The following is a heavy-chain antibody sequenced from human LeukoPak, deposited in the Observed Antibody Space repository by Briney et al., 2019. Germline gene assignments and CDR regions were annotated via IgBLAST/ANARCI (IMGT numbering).Heavy chain of an antibody. V-gene: IGHV4-39*01. J-gene: IGHJ4*02. D-gene: IGHD6-6*01. CDR1: GGSISSSSYY. CDR2: IYYSGST. Sequence: SETLSLTCTVSGGSISSSSYYWGWIRQPPGKGLEWIGSIYYSGSTYYNPSLKSRVTISVDTSKNQFSLKLGSVTAADTAVYYCARTKPRIAALDYWGQGTLVTVSS. CDR3: ARTKPRIAALDY.